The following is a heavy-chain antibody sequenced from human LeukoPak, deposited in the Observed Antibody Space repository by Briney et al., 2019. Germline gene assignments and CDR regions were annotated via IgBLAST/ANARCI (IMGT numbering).Heavy chain of an antibody. V-gene: IGHV4-38-2*02. D-gene: IGHD3-10*01. CDR3: ARGGYGSGWDYMDV. J-gene: IGHJ6*03. Sequence: SETLSLTCTVSGYSISSGYYWGWIRQPPGKGLEWIGGINHSGSTNYNPSLKSRVTLSVDTSKNQFSLNLSSVTAADTAVYFCARGGYGSGWDYMDVWGKGTTVPVSS. CDR2: INHSGST. CDR1: GYSISSGYY.